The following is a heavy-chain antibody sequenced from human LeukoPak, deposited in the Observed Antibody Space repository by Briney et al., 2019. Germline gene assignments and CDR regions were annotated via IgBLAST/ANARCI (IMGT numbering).Heavy chain of an antibody. V-gene: IGHV1-18*01. D-gene: IGHD3-3*01. CDR2: ISAYNGNT. Sequence: ASVKVSRKASGYTFTSYGISWVRQAPGQGLEWMGWISAYNGNTNHAQKLQGRVTMTTDTSTSTAYMELRSLRSDDTAVYYCASGRSGYYRYYFDYWGQGTLVTVSS. CDR1: GYTFTSYG. CDR3: ASGRSGYYRYYFDY. J-gene: IGHJ4*02.